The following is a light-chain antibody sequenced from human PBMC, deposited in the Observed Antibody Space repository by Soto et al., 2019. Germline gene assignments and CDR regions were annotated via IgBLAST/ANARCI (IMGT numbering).Light chain of an antibody. CDR1: QSVSSTY. Sequence: EIVLTQSPGTLSLSPGERATLSCRASQSVSSTYLAWYQHKPGQAPRILIYGASSRATGIPDRFSGSGSGTHFTLTISRLEPEDFALYYCQQYGGSPPYTFGQGTKLEIK. CDR2: GAS. CDR3: QQYGGSPPYT. V-gene: IGKV3-20*01. J-gene: IGKJ2*01.